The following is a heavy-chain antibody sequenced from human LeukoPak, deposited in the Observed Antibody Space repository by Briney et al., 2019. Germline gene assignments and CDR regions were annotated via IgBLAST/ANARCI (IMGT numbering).Heavy chain of an antibody. J-gene: IGHJ6*02. D-gene: IGHD1-26*01. V-gene: IGHV1-18*01. CDR3: ARDPGLGASWAFDNYYGMDV. CDR2: ISAYNGNT. Sequence: ASVKVSCKASGYILASYGISWVRQAPGQGLEWMGWISAYNGNTKYAQKVQGRVTMTTDTSTSTAYMELRSLRPDDTAVYYCARDPGLGASWAFDNYYGMDVWGQGTTVTVSS. CDR1: GYILASYG.